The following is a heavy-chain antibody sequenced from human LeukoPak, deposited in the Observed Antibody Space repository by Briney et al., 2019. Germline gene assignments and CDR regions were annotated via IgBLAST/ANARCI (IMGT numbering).Heavy chain of an antibody. D-gene: IGHD6-6*01. J-gene: IGHJ4*02. CDR1: GGSISSYY. CDR2: IYYSGST. Sequence: SETLSLTCTVSGGSISSYYWSWIRQPPGKGLEWIGYIYYSGSTNYNPSLKSRVTISVDTSKNQFSLELSSVTAADTAVYYCARGKYSSPSYDYWGQGTLVTVSS. V-gene: IGHV4-59*01. CDR3: ARGKYSSPSYDY.